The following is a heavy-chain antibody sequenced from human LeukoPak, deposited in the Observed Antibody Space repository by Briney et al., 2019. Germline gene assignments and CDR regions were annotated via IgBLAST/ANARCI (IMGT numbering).Heavy chain of an antibody. CDR3: ARGNSGHCTGATCYALDY. V-gene: IGHV3-74*01. Sequence: GESLRLSCAASGFTFSNYWMHWVRPAPGNGLVWISCINSDGSSTNYADSVKGRFTISRDNARNTLYLQMTSLRAEDTAVYYCARGNSGHCTGATCYALDYWGQGTLVTVSS. D-gene: IGHD2-2*01. J-gene: IGHJ4*02. CDR2: INSDGSST. CDR1: GFTFSNYW.